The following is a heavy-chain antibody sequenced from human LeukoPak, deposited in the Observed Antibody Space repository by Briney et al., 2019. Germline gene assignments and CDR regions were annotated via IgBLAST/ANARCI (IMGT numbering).Heavy chain of an antibody. J-gene: IGHJ5*02. CDR2: INAGNGNT. V-gene: IGHV1-3*01. Sequence: ASVKVSCTASGYTFTSYAMHWVRQAPGQRLEWMGWINAGNGNTKYSQKFQGRVTITRDTSASTAYMELSSLRSEDTAVYYCAKGGGGRSWFDPWGQGTLVTVSS. CDR1: GYTFTSYA. CDR3: AKGGGGRSWFDP. D-gene: IGHD2-15*01.